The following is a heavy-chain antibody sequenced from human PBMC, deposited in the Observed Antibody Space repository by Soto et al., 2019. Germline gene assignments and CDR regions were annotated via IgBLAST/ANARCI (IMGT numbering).Heavy chain of an antibody. CDR2: INPNSGAS. CDR1: GYTFTGYY. V-gene: IGHV1-2*02. D-gene: IGHD2-2*01. J-gene: IGHJ5*02. CDR3: ARYCSSTSCQFDP. Sequence: GASVKVSCKASGYTFTGYYIHWLRQAPGQGLEWMGGINPNSGASNYAQKFQGRVTMTRDTSISTGYMELSRLRSDDTAVYYCARYCSSTSCQFDPWGQGTLVTVSS.